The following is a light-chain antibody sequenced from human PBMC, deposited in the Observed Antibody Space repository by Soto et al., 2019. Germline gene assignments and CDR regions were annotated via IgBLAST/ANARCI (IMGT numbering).Light chain of an antibody. CDR2: GNS. V-gene: IGLV1-40*01. J-gene: IGLJ1*01. CDR3: QSYDSSLSGYV. Sequence: QSVLTQPPSVSGAPGQRVTISCTGSSSNIGAGYDVHWYQQLPGTAPKLLIYGNSNRPSGVPDRFSGSKSGTSASLAITGLQAEYEADYYCQSYDSSLSGYVXGTGTKVTVL. CDR1: SSNIGAGYD.